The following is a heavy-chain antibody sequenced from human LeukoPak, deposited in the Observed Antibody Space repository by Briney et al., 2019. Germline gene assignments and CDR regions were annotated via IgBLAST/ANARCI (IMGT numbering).Heavy chain of an antibody. CDR1: GFTFSSYG. J-gene: IGHJ4*02. CDR2: ISYDGSNK. CDR3: AKDRGFRCSSTSCYTGPLDY. V-gene: IGHV3-30*18. D-gene: IGHD2-2*02. Sequence: VGSLRLSCAASGFTFSSYGMHWVRQAPGKGLEWVAVISYDGSNKYYADSVKGRFTISRDNSKNTLYLQMNSLRAEDTAVYYCAKDRGFRCSSTSCYTGPLDYWGQGTLVTVSS.